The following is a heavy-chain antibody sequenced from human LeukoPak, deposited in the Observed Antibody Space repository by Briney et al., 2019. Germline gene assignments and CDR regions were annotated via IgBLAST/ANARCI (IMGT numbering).Heavy chain of an antibody. CDR1: GYTFTGYY. CDR2: INPNSGGT. D-gene: IGHD7-27*01. J-gene: IGHJ2*01. V-gene: IGHV1-2*06. Sequence: ASVTVSCKASGYTFTGYYMHWVRQAPGQGLEWMGRINPNSGGTNYAQKFQGRVTMTRDTSISTAYMELSRLRSDDTAVYYCATYLTGGVWYFDLWGRGTLVTVSS. CDR3: ATYLTGGVWYFDL.